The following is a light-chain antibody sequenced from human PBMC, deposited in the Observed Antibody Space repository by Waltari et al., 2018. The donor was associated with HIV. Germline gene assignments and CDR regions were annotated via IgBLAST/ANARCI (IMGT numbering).Light chain of an antibody. CDR2: EVS. Sequence: QSALTQPASVAGSPGQSITITCTGTSSGNGTYEHVSGYQHHPGKAPKLIIYEVSERPSGVSNRFSGSKSGNTASLTISGLQAEDETDYYCCSYGGSSTYVVFGGGTKVTVL. J-gene: IGLJ2*01. CDR3: CSYGGSSTYVV. V-gene: IGLV2-23*02. CDR1: SSGNGTYEH.